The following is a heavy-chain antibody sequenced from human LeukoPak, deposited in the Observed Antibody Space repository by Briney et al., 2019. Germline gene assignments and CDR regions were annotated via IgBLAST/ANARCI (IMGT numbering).Heavy chain of an antibody. CDR2: INHSGST. V-gene: IGHV4-34*01. D-gene: IGHD3-9*01. Sequence: PSEALSLTCTVSGGSISSYYWSWIRQPPGKGLEWIGEINHSGSTNYNPSLKSRVTISVDTSKNQFSLKLSSVTAADTAVYYCAGADIVLRYFDWLLYYDYWGQGTLVTVSS. CDR1: GGSISSYY. J-gene: IGHJ4*02. CDR3: AGADIVLRYFDWLLYYDY.